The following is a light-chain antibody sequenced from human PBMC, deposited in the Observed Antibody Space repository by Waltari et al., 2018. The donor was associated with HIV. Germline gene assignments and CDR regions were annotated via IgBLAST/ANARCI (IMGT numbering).Light chain of an antibody. J-gene: IGKJ2*01. Sequence: EIVLTQSPGTLSLSPGERATLSCGASQSVRSSYLAWYQKKPGLAPRLLIYDASSRATGIPDRFSGSGSGTHFTLTISRVEPDDFAVYYCQQYGSTPPYTFGPGTKLEIK. CDR1: QSVRSSY. V-gene: IGKV3D-20*01. CDR3: QQYGSTPPYT. CDR2: DAS.